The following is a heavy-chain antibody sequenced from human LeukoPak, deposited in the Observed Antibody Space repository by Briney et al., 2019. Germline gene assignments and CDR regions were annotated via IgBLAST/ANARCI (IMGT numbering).Heavy chain of an antibody. CDR2: INQDGSEK. CDR1: GFTFSSYW. CDR3: ARDKARDDILTGSLFDY. V-gene: IGHV3-7*01. D-gene: IGHD3-9*01. J-gene: IGHJ4*02. Sequence: GGSLRLSCAASGFTFSSYWLTWVRRAPGKGLEWVANINQDGSEKFYVDSVKGRFTISRDNAKNSLYLQMNGLRAEDTAVYYCARDKARDDILTGSLFDYWGQGALVTVSS.